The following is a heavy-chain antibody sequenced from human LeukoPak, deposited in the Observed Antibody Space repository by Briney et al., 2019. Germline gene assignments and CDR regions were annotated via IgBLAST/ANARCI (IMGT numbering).Heavy chain of an antibody. V-gene: IGHV4-38-2*02. CDR3: ARGPEKNIVVVPAATSDVDY. Sequence: PSETLSLTCTVSGYSLSSGYYWGWIRQPPGKGLEWIGSIYHSGSAYYTPSLKSRVTISVDTSKNQFSLKLSSVTAADTAVYYCARGPEKNIVVVPAATSDVDYWGQGTLVTVSS. J-gene: IGHJ4*02. CDR1: GYSLSSGYY. CDR2: IYHSGSA. D-gene: IGHD2-2*01.